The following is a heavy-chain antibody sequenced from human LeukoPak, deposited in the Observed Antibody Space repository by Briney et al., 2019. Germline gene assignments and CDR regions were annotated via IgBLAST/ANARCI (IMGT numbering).Heavy chain of an antibody. CDR2: IWYDEVNK. D-gene: IGHD1-1*01. CDR1: GFTFRSYG. J-gene: IGHJ4*02. CDR3: AKGNRATGTAHIDY. Sequence: GGSLRLSCAASGFTFRSYGMHWVRQAPGKGLEWLAVIWYDEVNKYYADSVKGRFTISRDNSKDTLFLQMNSLRAEDTAVYYCAKGNRATGTAHIDYWGQGTLVTVSS. V-gene: IGHV3-33*06.